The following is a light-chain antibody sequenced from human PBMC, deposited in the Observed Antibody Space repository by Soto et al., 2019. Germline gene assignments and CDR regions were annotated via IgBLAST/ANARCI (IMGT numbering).Light chain of an antibody. CDR2: DVS. J-gene: IGLJ1*01. V-gene: IGLV2-14*03. Sequence: QSVPTQPASVSGSPGQSIAISCTGTSSDVGGYNYVSWYQQHPGKTPKLMICDVSNRPSGVSNRFSGSKSGNTASLTISGLQAEDEAEYYCSSYTSSSTYVFGTGTKLTVL. CDR3: SSYTSSSTYV. CDR1: SSDVGGYNY.